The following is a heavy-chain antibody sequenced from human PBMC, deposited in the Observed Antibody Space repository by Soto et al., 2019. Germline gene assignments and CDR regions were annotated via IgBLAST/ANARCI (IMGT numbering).Heavy chain of an antibody. Sequence: GGSLRLSCAASGFTFSSYAMSWVRQAPGKGLEWVSAISGSGGSTYYADSVKGRFTISRDNSKNTLYLQMNSLRAEDTAVYYSAKDHDSSGYYYIPGYWGQGTLVTVSS. D-gene: IGHD3-22*01. CDR2: ISGSGGST. J-gene: IGHJ4*02. CDR3: AKDHDSSGYYYIPGY. CDR1: GFTFSSYA. V-gene: IGHV3-23*01.